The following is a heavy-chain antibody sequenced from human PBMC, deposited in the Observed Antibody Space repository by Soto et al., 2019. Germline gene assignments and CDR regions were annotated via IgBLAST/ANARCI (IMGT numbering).Heavy chain of an antibody. CDR1: GGAFIGDY. Sequence: SEALSLTCAGCGGAFIGDYWGWIRQPPGKGLEWIGEINHSGSTNYNPSLKSRVTISVDTSKNQFSLKLSSGTAADTAVYYCARRRPYYDILTGISRWLDPWGQGTLVTVSS. CDR3: ARRRPYYDILTGISRWLDP. CDR2: INHSGST. D-gene: IGHD3-9*01. V-gene: IGHV4-34*01. J-gene: IGHJ5*02.